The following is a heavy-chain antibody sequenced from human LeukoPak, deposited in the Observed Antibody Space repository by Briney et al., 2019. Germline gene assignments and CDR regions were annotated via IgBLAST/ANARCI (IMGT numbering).Heavy chain of an antibody. CDR3: ARGEYPNDY. CDR1: GTSFTNYG. CDR2: VSAHNGDT. J-gene: IGHJ4*02. V-gene: IGHV1-18*01. D-gene: IGHD2/OR15-2a*01. Sequence: ASVTVSCKVGGTSFTNYGITWVRQAPGQGGEWMAWVSAHNGDTNVAQNFQGRVTMTTDTSTSTAYMELRSLRSDDTAMYYCARGEYPNDYWGQGTLVTVSS.